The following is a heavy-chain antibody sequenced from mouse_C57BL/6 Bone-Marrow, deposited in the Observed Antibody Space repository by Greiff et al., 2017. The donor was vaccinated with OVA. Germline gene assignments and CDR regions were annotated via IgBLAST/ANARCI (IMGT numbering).Heavy chain of an antibody. CDR3: ARLGYGSAWFAY. CDR1: GYTFTSYW. V-gene: IGHV1-69*01. Sequence: VQVVESGAELVMPGASVKLSCKASGYTFTSYWMHWVKQRPGQGLEWIGEIDPSDSYTNYNQKFKGKSTLTVDKSSSTAYMQLSSLTSEDSAVYYCARLGYGSAWFAYWGQGTLVTVSA. J-gene: IGHJ3*01. D-gene: IGHD1-1*01. CDR2: IDPSDSYT.